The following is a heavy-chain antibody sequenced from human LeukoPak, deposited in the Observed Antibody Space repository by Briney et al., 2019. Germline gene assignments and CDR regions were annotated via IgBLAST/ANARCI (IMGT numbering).Heavy chain of an antibody. J-gene: IGHJ4*02. V-gene: IGHV3-23*01. Sequence: GGSLRLSCAASGFAFSGSAMSWVRQAPGEGLEWVSGISGRGDKTYYADSVKGRFTISRDNSKNTLRLQMNSLRDEDTAIYYCAKRVQNNAGPFHCWGQGTLASVSS. CDR3: AKRVQNNAGPFHC. CDR1: GFAFSGSA. CDR2: ISGRGDKT. D-gene: IGHD1-14*01.